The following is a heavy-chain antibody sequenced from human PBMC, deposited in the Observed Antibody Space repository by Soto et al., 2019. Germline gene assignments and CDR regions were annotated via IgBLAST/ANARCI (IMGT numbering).Heavy chain of an antibody. CDR2: ISHEGSNK. CDR3: AWSTIFGLLIIPLFDS. CDR1: GFTFSTYA. J-gene: IGHJ4*02. Sequence: PAGSLTLSCAASGFTFSTYAMYWVRQAPGKGLEWVALISHEGSNKYYADSVKGRFAISRDNSNDTIYLQMNSLSAEDTAVYYCAWSTIFGLLIIPLFDSWGQGTLVTVSS. D-gene: IGHD3-3*01. V-gene: IGHV3-30*09.